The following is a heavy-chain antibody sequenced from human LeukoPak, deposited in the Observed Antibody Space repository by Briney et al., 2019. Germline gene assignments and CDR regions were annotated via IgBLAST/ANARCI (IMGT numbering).Heavy chain of an antibody. Sequence: GGSLRLSCAASGFTFSSYGMHWVRQAPGKGLEWVAVIWCDGSNKYYADSVKGRFTISRDNSKNTLYLQMNSLRAEDTAVYYCAKEPYCSGGSCYQIWGQGTLVTVSS. V-gene: IGHV3-33*06. CDR2: IWCDGSNK. J-gene: IGHJ4*02. CDR1: GFTFSSYG. D-gene: IGHD2-15*01. CDR3: AKEPYCSGGSCYQI.